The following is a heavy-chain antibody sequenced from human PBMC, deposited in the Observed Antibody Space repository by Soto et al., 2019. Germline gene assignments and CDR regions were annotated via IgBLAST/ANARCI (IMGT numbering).Heavy chain of an antibody. J-gene: IGHJ6*02. CDR3: VKGQSQYHLYSGMDV. D-gene: IGHD2-2*01. CDR2: IISSGGSA. V-gene: IGHV3-64D*08. CDR1: GFTFSSYA. Sequence: GGSLRLSCSAPGFTFSSYAMHWVRQAPGKRLEYVSSIISSGGSAYYADSVKGRFAISRDNSKNTLYLQMSSLRAEDTAVYYCVKGQSQYHLYSGMDVWGQGTTVTVSS.